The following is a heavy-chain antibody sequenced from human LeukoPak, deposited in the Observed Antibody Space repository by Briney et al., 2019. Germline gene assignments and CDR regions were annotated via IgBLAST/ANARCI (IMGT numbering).Heavy chain of an antibody. V-gene: IGHV1-58*02. CDR1: GFTFTSSA. J-gene: IGHJ4*02. CDR3: AAQFSSGYSFDY. CDR2: IVVGSGNT. D-gene: IGHD6-19*01. Sequence: GASVKVSCKASGFTFTSSAMQWVRQARGQRLEWIGWIVVGSGNTNYAQKFQERVTITRDMSTSTAYMELSSLRSEDTAVYYCAAQFSSGYSFDYWGQGTLVTVSS.